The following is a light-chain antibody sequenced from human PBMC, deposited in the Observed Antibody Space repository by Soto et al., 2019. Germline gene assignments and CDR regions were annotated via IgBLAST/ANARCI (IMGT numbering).Light chain of an antibody. CDR2: DAS. J-gene: IGKJ5*01. Sequence: DIHMTQSPSSLSAFAGDIVTITCQASQDISNYLNWYQQKPGKAPKLLIYDASNLETGVPSRFSGSGSGTDFTFTISSLQPEDIATYYCQQYDNLITFGQGTRLEIK. CDR1: QDISNY. CDR3: QQYDNLIT. V-gene: IGKV1-33*01.